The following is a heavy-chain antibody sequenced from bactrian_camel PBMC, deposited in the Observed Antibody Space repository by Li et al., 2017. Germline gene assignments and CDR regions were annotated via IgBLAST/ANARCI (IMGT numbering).Heavy chain of an antibody. Sequence: QVQLVESGGGAAQVGGSLTLSRGASGISFDATNRGWYRQAPGKKCELVLKIDGFGELQYADAVKGRFTISQDDSKSTLYLQMNNLKPEDTAVYYCAADWPSSVDYGLDTPCETQRGSFGYMGQGTQVTV. V-gene: IGHV3S53*01. J-gene: IGHJ6*01. D-gene: IGHD5*01. CDR2: IDGFGEL. CDR3: AADWPSSVDYGLDTPCETQRGSFGY. CDR1: GISFDATN.